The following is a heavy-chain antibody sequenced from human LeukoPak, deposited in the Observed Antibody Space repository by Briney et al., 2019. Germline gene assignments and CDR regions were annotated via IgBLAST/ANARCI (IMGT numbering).Heavy chain of an antibody. J-gene: IGHJ4*02. V-gene: IGHV3-21*01. Sequence: GGSLRLSCAASGFTFSTYSMNWVRQAPGKGLEWVSSISSSSSYIYYGDSVKGRFTISRDNAKNSLFLQMNSLRAEDTALYYCARDRSTNSYAEYFFDYWGQGTLVTVSS. CDR3: ARDRSTNSYAEYFFDY. D-gene: IGHD5-18*01. CDR1: GFTFSTYS. CDR2: ISSSSSYI.